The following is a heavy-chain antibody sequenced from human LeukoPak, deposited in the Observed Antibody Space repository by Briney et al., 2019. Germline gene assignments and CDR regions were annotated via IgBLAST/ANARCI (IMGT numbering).Heavy chain of an antibody. CDR3: ASLWFGELSDFDY. J-gene: IGHJ4*02. D-gene: IGHD3-10*01. CDR2: ISYDGSNK. V-gene: IGHV3-30*04. Sequence: GGSLRPSCAASGFTFSSCAMHWVRQAPGKGLEWVAVISYDGSNKYYADSVKGRFTISRDNSKNTLYLQMNSLRAEDTAVYYCASLWFGELSDFDYWGQGTLVTVSS. CDR1: GFTFSSCA.